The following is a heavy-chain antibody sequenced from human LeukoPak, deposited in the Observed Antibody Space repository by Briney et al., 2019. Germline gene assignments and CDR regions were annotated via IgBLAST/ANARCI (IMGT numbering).Heavy chain of an antibody. CDR1: GFTFSSFG. Sequence: GGSLRLSGSAPGFTFSSFGLSWVRQAPGKGLEWVSGIIANGGSAYYADSVKGRFTISRDNSKNTLYLQMNSLRAEDTAVYYCAKIMGSRHCWGQGTLVTVSS. CDR3: AKIMGSRHC. V-gene: IGHV3-23*01. CDR2: IIANGGSA. D-gene: IGHD3-10*01. J-gene: IGHJ4*02.